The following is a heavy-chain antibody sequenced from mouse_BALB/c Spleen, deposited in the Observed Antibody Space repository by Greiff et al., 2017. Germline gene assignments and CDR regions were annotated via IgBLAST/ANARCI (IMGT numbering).Heavy chain of an antibody. V-gene: IGHV14-3*02. CDR3: ARWGLPGTDYYAMDY. CDR2: IDPANGNT. CDR1: GFNIKDTY. D-gene: IGHD2-14*01. J-gene: IGHJ4*01. Sequence: EVQLQQSGAELVKPGASVKLSCTASGFNIKDTYMHWVKQRPEQGLEWIGRIDPANGNTKYDPKFQGKATITADTSSNTAYLQLSSLTSEDTAVYYCARWGLPGTDYYAMDYWGQGTSVTVSS.